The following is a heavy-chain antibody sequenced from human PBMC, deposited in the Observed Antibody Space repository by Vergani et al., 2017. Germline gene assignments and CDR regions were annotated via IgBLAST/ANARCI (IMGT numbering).Heavy chain of an antibody. CDR3: GKLTXGTLLMGGPSWGH. V-gene: IGHV3-23*01. CDR1: GFTFSNYH. CDR2: ISGGDDTS. J-gene: IGHJ4*02. Sequence: EVQMLESGGGLVQPGGSRRLSCVASGFTFSNYHMNWFRQAPGKGLEWVSTISGGDDTSAYAESVKGRFTISRDNSKNTLYLQMNSLRAEDTAVYYCGKLTXGTLLMGGPSWGHWGQGTLVTVSS. D-gene: IGHD1/OR15-1a*01.